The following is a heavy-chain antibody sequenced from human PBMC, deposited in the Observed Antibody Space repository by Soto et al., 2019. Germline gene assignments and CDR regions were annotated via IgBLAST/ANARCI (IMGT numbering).Heavy chain of an antibody. CDR2: IYPDNSDT. D-gene: IGHD3-16*01. J-gene: IGHJ5*01. Sequence: EVQLVQSGAEVKKPGDSLKISCEGSGYMFYGYWIGWVRQMPGKGLEWMGLIYPDNSDTRYSPSFQGQVTLSADKSINTAYLQWSTLKASDTAMYYCARFGGPGLSHNWFDSWGQGTLVTVSS. CDR1: GYMFYGYW. CDR3: ARFGGPGLSHNWFDS. V-gene: IGHV5-51*03.